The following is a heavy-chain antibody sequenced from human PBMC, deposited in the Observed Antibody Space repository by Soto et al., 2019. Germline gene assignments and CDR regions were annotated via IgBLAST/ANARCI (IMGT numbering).Heavy chain of an antibody. CDR2: ISAYNGHT. D-gene: IGHD5-18*01. J-gene: IGHJ5*02. CDR1: GYTFTSYG. V-gene: IGHV1-18*04. CDR3: AGDPREGDTAMVGWFDP. Sequence: QVQLVQSGAEVKKPGASVKVSCKASGYTFTSYGISWVRQAPGQGLEWMGWISAYNGHTNYAQKLQGRVTMTTDTSTSTASMELRSLRSDDTAVYYCAGDPREGDTAMVGWFDPWGQGTLVTVSS.